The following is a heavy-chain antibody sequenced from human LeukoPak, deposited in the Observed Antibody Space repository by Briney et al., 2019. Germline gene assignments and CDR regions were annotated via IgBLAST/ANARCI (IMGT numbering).Heavy chain of an antibody. D-gene: IGHD6-19*01. CDR1: GFTFSSYA. J-gene: IGHJ5*02. V-gene: IGHV3-23*01. Sequence: GGSLRLSCAASGFTFSSYAMSWVRQAPGKGLEWVSAISGSGGSTYYADAVKGRLTFSRDNSKNMLYLQMNSLRAEDTAVYYCVKDASASPGWPWGQGTLVTVSS. CDR2: ISGSGGST. CDR3: VKDASASPGWP.